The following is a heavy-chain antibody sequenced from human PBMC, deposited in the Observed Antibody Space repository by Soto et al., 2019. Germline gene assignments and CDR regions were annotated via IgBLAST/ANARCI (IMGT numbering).Heavy chain of an antibody. J-gene: IGHJ3*01. Sequence: EAELVESGGGLVQPGGSLTLSCAASGFIFSDYEVDCVRQAPGRWPEWISYISDGGTTIYYAASVKGRFTISRDDAKKSLYLHMNHLRVDDTAIYFCVKEYCTGGTCFDAFDLWGQGTVVTVSS. D-gene: IGHD2-8*02. V-gene: IGHV3-48*03. CDR3: VKEYCTGGTCFDAFDL. CDR1: GFIFSDYE. CDR2: ISDGGTTI.